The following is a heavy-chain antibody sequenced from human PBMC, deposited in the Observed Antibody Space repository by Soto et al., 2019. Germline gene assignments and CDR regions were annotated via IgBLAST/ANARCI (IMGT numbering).Heavy chain of an antibody. CDR2: FDPEDGET. CDR1: GYTLTELS. V-gene: IGHV1-24*01. D-gene: IGHD2-21*02. J-gene: IGHJ3*02. CDR3: ARVVVLTAIRHDAFDI. Sequence: ASVKVSCKVSGYTLTELSMHWVRQAPGKGLEWMGGFDPEDGETIYAQKFQGRVTMTRDTSISTAYMELSRLRSDDTAVYYCARVVVLTAIRHDAFDIWGQGTMVTVSS.